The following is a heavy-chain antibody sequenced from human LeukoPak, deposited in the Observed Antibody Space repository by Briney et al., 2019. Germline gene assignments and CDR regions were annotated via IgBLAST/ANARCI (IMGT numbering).Heavy chain of an antibody. CDR3: TRDHIVGATRHFDY. J-gene: IGHJ4*02. Sequence: GGSLRLSCTASGFTFGDYAMSWFRQAPGKGLEWVGFIRSKAYGGTTEYAASVKGRFTISRDDSKSIAYLQMNSLKTEDTAVYYCTRDHIVGATRHFDYWGQGTLVTVSS. CDR2: IRSKAYGGTT. D-gene: IGHD1-26*01. V-gene: IGHV3-49*03. CDR1: GFTFGDYA.